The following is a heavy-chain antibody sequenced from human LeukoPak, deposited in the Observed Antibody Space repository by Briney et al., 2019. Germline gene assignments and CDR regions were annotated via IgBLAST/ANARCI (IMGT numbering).Heavy chain of an antibody. J-gene: IGHJ4*02. V-gene: IGHV4-39*07. CDR1: GGSISSSSYY. CDR2: IYYSGST. CDR3: ASSSWYLGGYFDY. Sequence: PSETLSLTCTVSGGSISSSSYYWGWIRQPPGKGLEWTGSIYYSGSTYYNPSLKSRVTISVDTSKNQFSLKLSSVTAAATAVYYCASSSWYLGGYFDYWGQGTLVTVSS. D-gene: IGHD6-13*01.